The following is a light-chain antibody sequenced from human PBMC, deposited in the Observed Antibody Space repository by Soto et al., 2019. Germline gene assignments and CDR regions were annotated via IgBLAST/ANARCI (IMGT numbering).Light chain of an antibody. V-gene: IGLV2-23*01. CDR2: EGS. J-gene: IGLJ1*01. CDR3: CSYAGTSTYV. CDR1: TSDVGSYNL. Sequence: SALTQPASVSGSPGQSITISCTGTTSDVGSYNLVSWYQLHPGKAPKLMIYEGSKRPSGVPNRFSGSKSGNTASLTISGLQAEDEADYYCCSYAGTSTYVCGTGTKV.